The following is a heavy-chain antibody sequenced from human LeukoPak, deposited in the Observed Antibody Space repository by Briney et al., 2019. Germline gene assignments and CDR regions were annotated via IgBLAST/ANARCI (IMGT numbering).Heavy chain of an antibody. CDR1: GGSISSYY. J-gene: IGHJ4*02. V-gene: IGHV4-59*01. D-gene: IGHD2/OR15-2a*01. CDR2: IYYTGST. CDR3: ARGHYGTSISPPDY. Sequence: PSQTLSLTCSVSGGSISSYYWSWIRQPPEKGLEWIGNIYYTGSTNYNPSLKSRVTILVDMSKNHFSLKLSSVTAADTAVYYCARGHYGTSISPPDYWGQGTLVTVSS.